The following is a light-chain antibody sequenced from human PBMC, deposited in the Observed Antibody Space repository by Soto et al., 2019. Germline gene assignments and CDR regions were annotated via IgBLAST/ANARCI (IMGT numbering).Light chain of an antibody. V-gene: IGLV1-47*01. Sequence: QSVLTQEPSASGTPGQRVTMSCSGSTYNIGIGYVYWYQQLPGTAPKLLIYKTTQRPSGVPDRFSGSKSGTSASLAISGLRAKDEAYYYCAAWDDSLRAYVFGTGTKLTVL. CDR1: TYNIGIGY. CDR2: KTT. J-gene: IGLJ1*01. CDR3: AAWDDSLRAYV.